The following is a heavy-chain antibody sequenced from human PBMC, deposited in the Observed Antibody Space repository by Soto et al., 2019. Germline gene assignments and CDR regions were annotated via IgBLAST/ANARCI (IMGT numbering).Heavy chain of an antibody. CDR3: VGSETQRP. Sequence: GGSLRLPCAASGFSVSGNYMSWFRQAPGKGLEWVSIIYSSGGASYADSVKGRFIISRDNSKNTLYLQMNSLRAEDTAVYCRVGSETQRPWGQGTLVTVSS. CDR2: IYSSGGA. CDR1: GFSVSGNY. J-gene: IGHJ4*02. V-gene: IGHV3-53*01.